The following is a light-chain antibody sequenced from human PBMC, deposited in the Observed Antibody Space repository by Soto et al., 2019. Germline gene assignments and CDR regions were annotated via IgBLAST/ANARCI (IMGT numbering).Light chain of an antibody. CDR1: SSDVGGYNH. J-gene: IGLJ2*01. CDR2: DVT. Sequence: QSALTQPASVSGSPGQSITISCTGTSSDVGGYNHVSWYQQHPGKAPKLMIYDVTDRPSGVSNRFSGSKSGNTASLAISGLQAEDEADYYCNSYTGTNTLVFGGGTTLTVL. CDR3: NSYTGTNTLV. V-gene: IGLV2-14*03.